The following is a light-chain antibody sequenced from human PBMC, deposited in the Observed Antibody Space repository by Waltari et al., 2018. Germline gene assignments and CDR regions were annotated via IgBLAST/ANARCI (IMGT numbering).Light chain of an antibody. Sequence: QSVLTQPPSASGTPGQRVTISCSGSYSNISSNSVIWYQQLPGTAPKLLMFSNNQPPSGVPDRSSASKSGTSASLAISGLQSEDEADYYCAAWDDSLNGWVFGGGTKVTVL. V-gene: IGLV1-44*01. CDR3: AAWDDSLNGWV. J-gene: IGLJ3*02. CDR2: SNN. CDR1: YSNISSNS.